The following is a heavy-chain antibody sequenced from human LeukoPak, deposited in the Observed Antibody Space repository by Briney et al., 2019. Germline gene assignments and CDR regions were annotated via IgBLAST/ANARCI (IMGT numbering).Heavy chain of an antibody. CDR2: MSPNSGNT. V-gene: IGHV1-8*01. Sequence: ASVKVSCKASGYTFTSYDINWVRQATGQGLEWMGWMSPNSGNTGYAQKFQGRVTMTRNTSISTAYMELSSLRSEDTAVYYCARAGGYCGRISCPYYFDYWGQGSLVAVSS. D-gene: IGHD2-15*01. CDR1: GYTFTSYD. J-gene: IGHJ4*02. CDR3: ARAGGYCGRISCPYYFDY.